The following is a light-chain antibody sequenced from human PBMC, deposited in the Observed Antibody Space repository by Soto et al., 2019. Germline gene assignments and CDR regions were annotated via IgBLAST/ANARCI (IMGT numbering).Light chain of an antibody. CDR2: GNS. CDR3: QSYGSSLSVFYV. Sequence: QSVLTQPPSVSGAPGQRVTISCTGSSSNIGAGYDVHWYQQLPGTAPKLLIYGNSNRPSGVPDRFSGSKSGTSASLAITGLQAEDEADYYCQSYGSSLSVFYVFGTGTKVTVL. V-gene: IGLV1-40*01. J-gene: IGLJ1*01. CDR1: SSNIGAGYD.